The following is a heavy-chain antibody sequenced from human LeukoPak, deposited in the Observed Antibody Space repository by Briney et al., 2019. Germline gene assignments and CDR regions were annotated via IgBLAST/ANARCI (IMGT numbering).Heavy chain of an antibody. V-gene: IGHV1-18*01. CDR1: GYTFTSYD. CDR2: ISAYNGNT. CDR3: AMTYCSGGSCYSGDY. Sequence: ASVKVSCKASGYTFTSYDISWVRQAPGQGLEWMGWISAYNGNTNYAQKFQGRVSMTTGTSTSTAYMELRSLGSDDTAVYYCAMTYCSGGSCYSGDYWGQGTLVTVSS. D-gene: IGHD2-15*01. J-gene: IGHJ4*02.